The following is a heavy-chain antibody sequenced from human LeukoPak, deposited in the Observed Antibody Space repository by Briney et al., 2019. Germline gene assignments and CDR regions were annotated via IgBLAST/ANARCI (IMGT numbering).Heavy chain of an antibody. J-gene: IGHJ4*02. CDR2: INPNSGGT. V-gene: IGHV1-2*02. CDR3: AREAPPDIVVVVAASFDY. CDR1: GYTFTGYY. Sequence: GASVKVSCKASGYTFTGYYMHWVRQAPGQGLEWMGLINPNSGGTNYAQKFQGRVTMTRDTSISTAYMELSRLRSDDTAVYYCAREAPPDIVVVVAASFDYWGQGTLVTVSS. D-gene: IGHD2-15*01.